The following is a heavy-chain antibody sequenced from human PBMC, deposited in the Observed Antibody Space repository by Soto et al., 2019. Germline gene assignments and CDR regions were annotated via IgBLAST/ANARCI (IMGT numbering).Heavy chain of an antibody. J-gene: IGHJ3*02. CDR2: IYYSGST. Sequence: SETLSLTCTVSGGSISSGVYYWSWIRHHPGKGLEWIGYIYYSGSTYYNPSLKSRVTISVDTSKNQFSLKLSSVTAADTAVYYCARGPSDSSGYNDAFDIWGQGTMVTVSS. CDR1: GGSISSGVYY. CDR3: ARGPSDSSGYNDAFDI. V-gene: IGHV4-31*03. D-gene: IGHD3-22*01.